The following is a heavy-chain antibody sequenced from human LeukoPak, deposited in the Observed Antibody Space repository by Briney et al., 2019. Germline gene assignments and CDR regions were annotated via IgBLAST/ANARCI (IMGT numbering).Heavy chain of an antibody. CDR1: GFTFSSYG. Sequence: LAGGSLRLSCAASGFTFSSYGMSWVRQAPGKGLEWVSAISGSGGSTYYADSVKGRFTISRDNSKNTLYLQMNSLRAEDTAVYYCAKGRYDYVWGSYRTVFDYWGQGTLVTVSS. J-gene: IGHJ4*02. V-gene: IGHV3-23*01. CDR2: ISGSGGST. CDR3: AKGRYDYVWGSYRTVFDY. D-gene: IGHD3-16*02.